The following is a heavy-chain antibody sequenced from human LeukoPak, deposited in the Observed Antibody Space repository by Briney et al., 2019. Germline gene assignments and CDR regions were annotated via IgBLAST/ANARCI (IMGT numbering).Heavy chain of an antibody. CDR3: ARGRPITMVRGVGPDY. J-gene: IGHJ4*02. V-gene: IGHV4-34*01. CDR2: INHSGST. Sequence: PSETLSLTCAVYGGSFSGYYSSWIRQPPGKGLEWIGEINHSGSTNYNPSLKSRVTISVDTSKNQFSLKLSSVTAADTAVYYCARGRPITMVRGVGPDYWGQGTLVTVSS. CDR1: GGSFSGYY. D-gene: IGHD3-10*01.